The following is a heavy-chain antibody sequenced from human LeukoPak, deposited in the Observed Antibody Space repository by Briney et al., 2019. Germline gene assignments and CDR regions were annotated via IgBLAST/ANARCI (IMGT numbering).Heavy chain of an antibody. CDR2: IYDSGS. CDR1: GGSISSYY. D-gene: IGHD2/OR15-2a*01. CDR3: ARQMFLGGMDV. J-gene: IGHJ6*02. Sequence: NPSETLSLTCIVSGGSISSYYWSWIRQPPGKGLEWIGYIYDSGSSYNPSLKSRVTISVDTSKNQFSLKVSPVTAADTAVYYCARQMFLGGMDVWGQGTTVTVSS. V-gene: IGHV4-59*08.